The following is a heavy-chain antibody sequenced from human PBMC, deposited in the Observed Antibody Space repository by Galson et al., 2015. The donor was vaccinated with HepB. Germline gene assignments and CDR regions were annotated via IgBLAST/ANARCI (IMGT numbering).Heavy chain of an antibody. J-gene: IGHJ4*02. D-gene: IGHD5-12*01. CDR2: INAGNGNT. CDR1: GYTFTSYA. CDR3: ARGGGYIVATTSLGY. V-gene: IGHV1-3*01. Sequence: SVKVSCKASGYTFTSYAMHWVRQAPGQRLEWMGWINAGNGNTKYSQKFQGRVTITRDTSASTAYMELSSLRSEDTAVYYCARGGGYIVATTSLGYWGQGTLVTVSS.